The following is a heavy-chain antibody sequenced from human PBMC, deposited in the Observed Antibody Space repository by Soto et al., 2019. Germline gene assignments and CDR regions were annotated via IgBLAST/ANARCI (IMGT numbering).Heavy chain of an antibody. J-gene: IGHJ6*02. CDR1: GFSLSTSGMC. Sequence: ESGPTLVNPTQTLTLTCTFSGFSLSTSGMCVSWIRQPPGKALEWLALIDWDDDKYYSTSLKTRLTISKDTSKNQVVLTMTNMDPVDTATYYCARSPFMVRAGVYYYYGMDVWGQGTTVTVSS. CDR2: IDWDDDK. D-gene: IGHD3-10*01. V-gene: IGHV2-70*01. CDR3: ARSPFMVRAGVYYYYGMDV.